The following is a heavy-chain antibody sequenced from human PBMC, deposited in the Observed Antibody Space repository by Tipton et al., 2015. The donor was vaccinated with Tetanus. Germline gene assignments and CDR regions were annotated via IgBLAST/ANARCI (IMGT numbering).Heavy chain of an antibody. CDR1: GGSFSGYY. D-gene: IGHD6-19*01. V-gene: IGHV4-34*01. CDR2: INHSGST. CDR3: ARGKWLVGIIDY. Sequence: LSLTCAVYGGSFSGYYWSWIRQPPGKGLEWIGEINHSGSTNYNPSLKSRVTISVDTSKNQFSLKLSSVTAADTAVYYCARGKWLVGIIDYWGQGTLVTVSS. J-gene: IGHJ4*02.